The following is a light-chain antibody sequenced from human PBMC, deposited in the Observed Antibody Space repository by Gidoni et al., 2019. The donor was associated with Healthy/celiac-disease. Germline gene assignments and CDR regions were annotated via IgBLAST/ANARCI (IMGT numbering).Light chain of an antibody. Sequence: EIVLTQSPGTLSLSPGERATLSCRASQSVSSSYLAWYQPKPGQAPRLLIYGASSRATGIPDRFSGSGSGTDFTLTISRLEPEDFAVYYCQQYGSSPFTFXXXTKVDIK. CDR1: QSVSSSY. CDR2: GAS. CDR3: QQYGSSPFT. V-gene: IGKV3-20*01. J-gene: IGKJ3*01.